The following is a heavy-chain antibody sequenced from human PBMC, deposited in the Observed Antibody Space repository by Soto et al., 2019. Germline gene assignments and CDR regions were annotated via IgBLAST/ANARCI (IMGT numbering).Heavy chain of an antibody. V-gene: IGHV1-46*01. D-gene: IGHD1-7*01. Sequence: ASVKVSCKASGYTFTSYYMHWVRQAPGQGLEWMGIINPSGGSTSYAQKFQGRVTMTRDTSTSTVYMELSSLRSEDTAVYYCAKPFWNYDPAFDICGQGTLAPV. J-gene: IGHJ3*02. CDR2: INPSGGST. CDR1: GYTFTSYY. CDR3: AKPFWNYDPAFDI.